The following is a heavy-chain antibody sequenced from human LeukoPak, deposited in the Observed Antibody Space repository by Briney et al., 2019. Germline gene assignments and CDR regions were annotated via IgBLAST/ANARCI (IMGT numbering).Heavy chain of an antibody. CDR3: ARDFELSH. D-gene: IGHD3-16*02. CDR2: IWYDGSSK. V-gene: IGHV3-33*01. J-gene: IGHJ4*02. Sequence: QAAGSLRFSCAASAFTFSSYGMHWVRQAPGKGLEWVALIWYDGSSKHYADSVRGRFTISRDNSKNTLYLQMNSLRAEDTAVYYCARDFELSHWGQGTLVTVSS. CDR1: AFTFSSYG.